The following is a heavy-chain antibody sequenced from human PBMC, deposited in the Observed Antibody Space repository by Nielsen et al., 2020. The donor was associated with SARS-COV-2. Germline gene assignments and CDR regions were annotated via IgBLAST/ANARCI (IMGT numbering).Heavy chain of an antibody. D-gene: IGHD5-18*01. V-gene: IGHV3-48*02. CDR1: GFTFSSYS. Sequence: GESLKISCAASGFTFSSYSMNWVRQAPGKGLEWVSYISSSSRTIYYADSVKGRFTISRDNAKNSLYLQMNSLRDEDTAVYYCARGAGIQPWLEAFSSSALAPLYFDYWGQGTLVTVSS. J-gene: IGHJ4*02. CDR2: ISSSSRTI. CDR3: ARGAGIQPWLEAFSSSALAPLYFDY.